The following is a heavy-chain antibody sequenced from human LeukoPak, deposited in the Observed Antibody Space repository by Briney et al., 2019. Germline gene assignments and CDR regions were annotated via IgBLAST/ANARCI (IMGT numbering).Heavy chain of an antibody. Sequence: SETLSLTCAVYGGSLSDYYWTWIRQPPGKGLEWIGEINHSGSTNYNPSLKSRVTISVDTSKNQFSLKLSSMTAADTAMYYCARGGTYYDFWSGDYWGQGTLVTVSS. CDR1: GGSLSDYY. D-gene: IGHD3-3*01. J-gene: IGHJ1*01. V-gene: IGHV4-34*01. CDR2: INHSGST. CDR3: ARGGTYYDFWSGDY.